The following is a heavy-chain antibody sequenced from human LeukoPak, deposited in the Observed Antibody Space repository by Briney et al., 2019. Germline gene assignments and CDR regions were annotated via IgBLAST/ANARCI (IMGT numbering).Heavy chain of an antibody. Sequence: GGSLRLSCAASGFTFSSYAMSWVRQAPGKGLEWVSSISGSGGNTYYADSVKGRFTISRDNSKNTLYLQMNSLRAEDTALYYCAKALKDSHCYDSSVVAFDIWGQGTMVTVSS. CDR3: AKALKDSHCYDSSVVAFDI. CDR1: GFTFSSYA. J-gene: IGHJ3*02. V-gene: IGHV3-23*01. CDR2: ISGSGGNT. D-gene: IGHD3-22*01.